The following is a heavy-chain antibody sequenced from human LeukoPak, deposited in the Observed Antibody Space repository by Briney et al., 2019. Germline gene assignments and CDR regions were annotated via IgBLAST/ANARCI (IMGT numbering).Heavy chain of an antibody. CDR2: MNQNSGNT. Sequence: ASVKVSCKASGYTYTSYDINWVGQATGQGLEWMGWMNQNSGNTVYAQKFQGRVTMTRNTAISTAYMEMSSLRSEDTAVYYCARESGGYSGSGWYPYYYDYYGMDVWGQGTTVTVSS. V-gene: IGHV1-8*01. J-gene: IGHJ6*02. D-gene: IGHD6-19*01. CDR1: GYTYTSYD. CDR3: ARESGGYSGSGWYPYYYDYYGMDV.